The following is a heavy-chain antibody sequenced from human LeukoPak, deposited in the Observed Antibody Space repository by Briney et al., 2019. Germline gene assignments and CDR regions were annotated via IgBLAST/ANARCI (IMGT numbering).Heavy chain of an antibody. J-gene: IGHJ4*02. CDR1: GFTFSSYA. D-gene: IGHD2-2*01. Sequence: PGGSLRLSCAASGFTFSSYAMSWVRQAPGKGLEWVSAISGSGGSTYYADSVKGRFTISRDNSKNTLYLQMNSLRAEDTAVYYCPKRSEEGDIVVVQAAIDSWGQGTLSPSPQ. CDR2: ISGSGGST. V-gene: IGHV3-23*01. CDR3: PKRSEEGDIVVVQAAIDS.